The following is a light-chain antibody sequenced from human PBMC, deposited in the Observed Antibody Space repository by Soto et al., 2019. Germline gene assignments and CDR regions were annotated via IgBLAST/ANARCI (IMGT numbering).Light chain of an antibody. CDR2: DVS. CDR1: SSDVGGYNY. Sequence: QSALTQPASVSGSPGQSITISYTGTSSDVGGYNYVSWYQQHPGKAPKLMIYDVSNRPSGVSNRFSGSKSGNTASLTISGLQAEDEADYYCSSYTSSSTLVVFGGGTKVTVL. CDR3: SSYTSSSTLVV. V-gene: IGLV2-14*01. J-gene: IGLJ2*01.